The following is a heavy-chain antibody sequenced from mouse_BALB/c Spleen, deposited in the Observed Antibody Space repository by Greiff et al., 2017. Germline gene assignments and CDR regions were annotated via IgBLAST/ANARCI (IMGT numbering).Heavy chain of an antibody. V-gene: IGHV14-3*02. CDR3: ARWKVGAMDY. D-gene: IGHD1-1*01. CDR1: GFNIKDTY. CDR2: IDPANGNT. J-gene: IGHJ4*01. Sequence: EVHLVESGAELVKPGASVKLSCTASGFNIKDTYMHWVKQRPEQGLEWIGRIDPANGNTKYDPKFQGKATITADTSSNTAYLQLSSLTSEDTAVYYCARWKVGAMDYWGQGTSVTVSS.